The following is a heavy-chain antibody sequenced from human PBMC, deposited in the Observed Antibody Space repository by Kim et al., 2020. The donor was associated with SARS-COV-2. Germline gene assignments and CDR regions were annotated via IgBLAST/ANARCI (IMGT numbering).Heavy chain of an antibody. J-gene: IGHJ6*02. CDR2: FDTEDGET. Sequence: ASVKVSCKVSGYTLTELSMHWVRQAPGKGLEWMGGFDTEDGETIYAQKFQGRVTMTEDTSTDTAYMELSSLRSEDTAVYYCATDTMVRGVIAFYYYYGMDVWGQGTTVTVSS. CDR1: GYTLTELS. CDR3: ATDTMVRGVIAFYYYYGMDV. D-gene: IGHD3-10*01. V-gene: IGHV1-24*01.